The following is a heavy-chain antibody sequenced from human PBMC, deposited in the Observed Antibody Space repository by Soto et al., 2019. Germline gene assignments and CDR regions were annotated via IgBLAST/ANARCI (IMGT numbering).Heavy chain of an antibody. J-gene: IGHJ4*02. CDR3: ATSSEDYYDSSGYPY. Sequence: SETLSLTCTVSGGSISSSSYYWGWIRQPPGKGLEWIGSIYYSGSTYYNPSLKSRVTISVDTSKNQFSLKLSSVTAADTAVYYCATSSEDYYDSSGYPYWGQGTLVTVS. CDR2: IYYSGST. CDR1: GGSISSSSYY. D-gene: IGHD3-22*01. V-gene: IGHV4-39*01.